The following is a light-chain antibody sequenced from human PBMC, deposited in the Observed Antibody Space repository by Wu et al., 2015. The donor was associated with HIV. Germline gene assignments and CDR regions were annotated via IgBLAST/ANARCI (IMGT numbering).Light chain of an antibody. CDR1: QSVISSY. CDR3: QQYDPSPPTWT. CDR2: GTS. V-gene: IGKV3-20*01. J-gene: IGKJ1*01. Sequence: EVVLTQSPGTLSLSPGERATLSCRASQSVISSYLAWYQQKPGQSPRLLIYGTSYRATGIPTRFSGSGSGTDFTLTISRLEPEDFAMYFCQQYDPSPPTWTFGQGTKVDVK.